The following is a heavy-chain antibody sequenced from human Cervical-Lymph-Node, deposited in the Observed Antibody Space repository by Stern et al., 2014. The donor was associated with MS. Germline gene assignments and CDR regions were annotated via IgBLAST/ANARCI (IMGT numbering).Heavy chain of an antibody. Sequence: MQLVQSGAEVKKPGESLKISCKGSGNSFTTYSIAWVRQMPGNGLEWVGITYPDASETRYSPAYEGQVTISADKSISTAYLQWRSLKASDTAMYYCARHRSGFFSHFDQWGQGTQVTVSS. D-gene: IGHD3-9*01. CDR2: TYPDASET. J-gene: IGHJ4*02. CDR3: ARHRSGFFSHFDQ. V-gene: IGHV5-51*01. CDR1: GNSFTTYS.